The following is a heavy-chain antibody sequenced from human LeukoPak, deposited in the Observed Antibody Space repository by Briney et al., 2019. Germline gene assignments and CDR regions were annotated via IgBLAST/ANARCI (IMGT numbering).Heavy chain of an antibody. D-gene: IGHD1-1*01. CDR2: TRNKANSYTT. CDR3: TRVSKNWNPPVYFDY. V-gene: IGHV3-72*01. J-gene: IGHJ4*02. Sequence: PGGSLRLSCAASGFTFSDHYMDWVRQAPGKGLEWVGRTRNKANSYTTEYAASVKGRFTITRDDSKDSLYPQMDSLRTEDTAVYYCTRVSKNWNPPVYFDYWGQGTLVTVSS. CDR1: GFTFSDHY.